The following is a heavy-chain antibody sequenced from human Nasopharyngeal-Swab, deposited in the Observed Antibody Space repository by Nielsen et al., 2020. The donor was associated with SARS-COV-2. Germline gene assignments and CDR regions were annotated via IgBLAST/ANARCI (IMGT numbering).Heavy chain of an antibody. CDR2: INHSGST. V-gene: IGHV4-34*01. CDR1: GGSFSGYY. CDR3: ARGPRYCSSTSCYRYYYYYMDV. D-gene: IGHD2-2*01. J-gene: IGHJ6*03. Sequence: GSLRLSCVVYGGSFSGYYWSWIRQLPGKGLEWIGEINHSGSTNYNPSLKSRVTISVDTSKNQFSLKLSSVTAADTAVYYCARGPRYCSSTSCYRYYYYYMDVWGKGTTVTVSS.